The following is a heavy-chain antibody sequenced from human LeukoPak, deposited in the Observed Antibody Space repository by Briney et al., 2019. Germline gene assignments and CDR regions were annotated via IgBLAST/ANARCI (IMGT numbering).Heavy chain of an antibody. V-gene: IGHV4-34*01. Sequence: TSETLSLTCAVYGGSFSGYHWSWIRQPPGKGLEWIGEINHSGSTNYNPSLKSRVTISVDTSKNQFSLKLSSVTAADTAVYYCARGGEWELGDFDYWGQGTLVTVSS. CDR2: INHSGST. CDR1: GGSFSGYH. CDR3: ARGGEWELGDFDY. D-gene: IGHD1-26*01. J-gene: IGHJ4*02.